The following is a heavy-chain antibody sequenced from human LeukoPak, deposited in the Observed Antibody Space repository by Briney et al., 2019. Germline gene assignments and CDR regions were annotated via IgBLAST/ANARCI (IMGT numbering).Heavy chain of an antibody. V-gene: IGHV1-18*01. D-gene: IGHD2-21*01. J-gene: IGHJ6*03. CDR2: ISAYNGNT. CDR1: GYTFTSYG. CDR3: ARDSRERALSRVKYYYYYMDV. Sequence: VASVKVSCKASGYTFTSYGISWVRQAPGQGLEWMGWISAYNGNTNYAQKLQGRVTMTTDTSTSTAYMELRSLRSDDTAVYYCARDSRERALSRVKYYYYYMDVWGKGTTVTVSS.